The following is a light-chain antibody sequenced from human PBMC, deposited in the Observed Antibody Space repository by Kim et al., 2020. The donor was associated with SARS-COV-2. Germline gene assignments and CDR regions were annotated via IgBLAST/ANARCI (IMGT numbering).Light chain of an antibody. J-gene: IGKJ2*01. Sequence: VAPGERGTVAGGASEGVGRDVAWCQQRPGQAPRLRIWGGSTRGAGIPARFSGSGSGTEFALTISSLRSEDFAVYYCQQYNNWPYTFGQGTKLEI. V-gene: IGKV3-15*01. CDR2: GGS. CDR3: QQYNNWPYT. CDR1: EGVGRD.